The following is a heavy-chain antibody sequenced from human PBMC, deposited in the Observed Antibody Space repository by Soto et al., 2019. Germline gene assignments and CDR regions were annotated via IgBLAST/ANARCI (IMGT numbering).Heavy chain of an antibody. CDR1: GYTFTSYY. V-gene: IGHV1-46*01. Sequence: ASVKVSCKASGYTFTSYYMHWVRQAPGQGLEWMGIINPSGGSTSYAQKFQGRVTMTRDTSTSTVYMELSSLRSEDTAVYSCARDSLVVVAHPAIDYWGQGTLVTVSS. D-gene: IGHD3-22*01. CDR2: INPSGGST. CDR3: ARDSLVVVAHPAIDY. J-gene: IGHJ4*02.